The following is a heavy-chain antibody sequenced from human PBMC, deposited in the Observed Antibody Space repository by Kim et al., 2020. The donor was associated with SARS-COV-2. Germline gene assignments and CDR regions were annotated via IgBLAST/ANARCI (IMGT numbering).Heavy chain of an antibody. J-gene: IGHJ3*02. CDR2: IIPIFGTA. Sequence: SVKVSCKASGGTFSSYAISWVRQAPGQGLEWMGGIIPIFGTANYAQKFQGRVTITADESTSTAYMELSSLRSEDTAVYYCARDFRYYDILTGYYTYDAFDIWGQGTMVTVSS. V-gene: IGHV1-69*13. D-gene: IGHD3-9*01. CDR3: ARDFRYYDILTGYYTYDAFDI. CDR1: GGTFSSYA.